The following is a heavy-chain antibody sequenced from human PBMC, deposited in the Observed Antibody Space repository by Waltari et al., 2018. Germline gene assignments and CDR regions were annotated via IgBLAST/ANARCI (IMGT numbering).Heavy chain of an antibody. Sequence: EVQLVESGGGLIQPGGSLRLSCAASGFTVSSKYMRWVRQAPGKGLEWVSVIYSGGRTYYADSVKGRFTISRDNSKNTLYLQMNSLRAEDTAVYYCASRGYSSGWYETDYWGQGTLVTVSS. V-gene: IGHV3-53*01. CDR1: GFTVSSKY. D-gene: IGHD6-19*01. J-gene: IGHJ4*02. CDR2: IYSGGRT. CDR3: ASRGYSSGWYETDY.